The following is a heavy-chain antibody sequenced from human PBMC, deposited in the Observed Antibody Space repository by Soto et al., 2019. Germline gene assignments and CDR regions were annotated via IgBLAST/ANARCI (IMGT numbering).Heavy chain of an antibody. CDR1: GGSISSYY. Sequence: QVQLQESGPGLVKPSETLSLSCTVSGGSISSYYWSWFRQSPGKRMEWIGYVHHSWGSSYNPSLQSLVAISLATYKSQFSLNVTSVTATATAVYYCARQGFGPLHGLVDVWGQGTTVTVSS. CDR3: ARQGFGPLHGLVDV. J-gene: IGHJ6*02. D-gene: IGHD3-10*01. CDR2: VHHSWGS. V-gene: IGHV4-59*08.